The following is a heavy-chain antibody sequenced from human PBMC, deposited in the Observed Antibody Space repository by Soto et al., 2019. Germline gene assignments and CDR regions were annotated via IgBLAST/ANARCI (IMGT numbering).Heavy chain of an antibody. D-gene: IGHD3-22*01. V-gene: IGHV3-30-3*01. CDR2: ISYDGSNK. J-gene: IGHJ4*02. CDR3: ARAYYYDSSGYGSEFDY. CDR1: GFTFSSYA. Sequence: PGGSLRLSCAAPGFTFSSYAMHWVRQAPGKGLEWVAVISYDGSNKYYADSVKGRFTISRDNSKNTLYLQMNSLRAEDTAVYYCARAYYYDSSGYGSEFDYWGQGTLVTVSS.